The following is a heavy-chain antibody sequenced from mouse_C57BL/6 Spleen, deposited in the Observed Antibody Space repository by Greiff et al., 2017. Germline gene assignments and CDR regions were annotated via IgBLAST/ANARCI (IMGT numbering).Heavy chain of an antibody. CDR1: GFTFSDYG. D-gene: IGHD3-2*02. CDR2: ISSGSSTI. Sequence: EVMLVESGGGLVKPGGSLKLSCAASGFTFSDYGMHWVRQAPEKGLEWVAYISSGSSTIYYADTVKGRFTISRDNAKNTLFLHMTSLRSEDTAMYYCAKTAQATGGFAYWGQGTLVTVSA. V-gene: IGHV5-17*01. CDR3: AKTAQATGGFAY. J-gene: IGHJ3*01.